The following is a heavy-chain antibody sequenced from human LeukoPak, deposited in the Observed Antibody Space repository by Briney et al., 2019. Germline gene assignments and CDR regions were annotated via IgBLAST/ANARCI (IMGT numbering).Heavy chain of an antibody. V-gene: IGHV6-1*01. CDR2: TYYRSKWYN. Sequence: SQTLSLTCAISGDSVSSNSAAWNWIRQSPSRGLEWLGRTYYRSKWYNDYAVSVKSRITINPDTSKNQFSLQLNSVTPEDTAVYYCARGAAAPPYYYYYMDVWGKGTTVTISS. D-gene: IGHD6-13*01. CDR1: GDSVSSNSAA. CDR3: ARGAAAPPYYYYYMDV. J-gene: IGHJ6*03.